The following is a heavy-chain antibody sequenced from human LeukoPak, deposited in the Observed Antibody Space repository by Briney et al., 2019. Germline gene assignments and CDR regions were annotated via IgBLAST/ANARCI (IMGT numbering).Heavy chain of an antibody. CDR1: GINFRRYW. V-gene: IGHV3-7*01. D-gene: IGHD6-19*01. CDR2: IKQDGSEK. J-gene: IGHJ4*02. Sequence: GGALRLFWAASGINFRRYWENWGRQAPGKGPEGVANIKQDGSEKYYVDSVKGRFTISRDNAENSLYLQMNSLRAEDTAVYYCARDHVVAGIVFDYWGQGTRLTVSS. CDR3: ARDHVVAGIVFDY.